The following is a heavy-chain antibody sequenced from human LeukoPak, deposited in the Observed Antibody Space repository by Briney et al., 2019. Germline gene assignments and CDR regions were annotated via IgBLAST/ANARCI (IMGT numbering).Heavy chain of an antibody. CDR1: GFTFSSYW. CDR2: IDTDGSST. D-gene: IGHD5-12*01. CDR3: TRGYVGIDY. Sequence: GGSLRLSCAASGFTFSSYWMHWVRQTPEKGLVWVSRIDTDGSSTIYADSVKGRFTISRDNAKNTLFLQMNSLRAEDTAVYYCTRGYVGIDYWGQGTLVTVSS. J-gene: IGHJ4*02. V-gene: IGHV3-74*01.